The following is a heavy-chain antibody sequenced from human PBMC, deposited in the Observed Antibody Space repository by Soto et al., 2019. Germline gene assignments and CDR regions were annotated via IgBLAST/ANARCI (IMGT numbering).Heavy chain of an antibody. Sequence: PGGSRRLSCAASGFTLSNVWMSWVRQAPGKGLEWVGRVKSKSDGATTDYAAPVKGRFTVSRDDSQNTLSLQMDSLKIEDTAVYFCTTAAGGMWGADYWGQGTPVTVSS. CDR3: TTAAGGMWGADY. V-gene: IGHV3-15*01. J-gene: IGHJ4*02. CDR2: VKSKSDGATT. CDR1: GFTLSNVW. D-gene: IGHD1-26*01.